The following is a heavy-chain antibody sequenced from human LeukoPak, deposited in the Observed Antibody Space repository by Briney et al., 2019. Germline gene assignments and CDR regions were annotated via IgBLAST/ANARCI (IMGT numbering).Heavy chain of an antibody. J-gene: IGHJ6*02. V-gene: IGHV1-2*02. Sequence: GASVKVSCKASGYTFTGYYMHWVRQAPGQGLEWMGWINPNGGGTNYAQKFQGRVTMTRDTSISTAYMELSRLRSDDTAVYYCARDSTHWSGDLDYDNHVMDAWGQGTTVTVSS. D-gene: IGHD7-27*01. CDR2: INPNGGGT. CDR3: ARDSTHWSGDLDYDNHVMDA. CDR1: GYTFTGYY.